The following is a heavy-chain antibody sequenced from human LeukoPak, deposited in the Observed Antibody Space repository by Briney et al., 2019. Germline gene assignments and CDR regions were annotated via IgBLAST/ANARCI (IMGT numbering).Heavy chain of an antibody. Sequence: PSETLSLTCTVSGGSISSITYYWGWIRQPPGKGLEWIGSISYSGSTYYNPSLKSRVTISVDTSKNQFSLKLSSVTAADTAVYYCASRGPNYDGSGSPLGYWGQGTLVTVSS. CDR2: ISYSGST. CDR3: ASRGPNYDGSGSPLGY. V-gene: IGHV4-39*07. J-gene: IGHJ4*02. D-gene: IGHD3-10*01. CDR1: GGSISSITYY.